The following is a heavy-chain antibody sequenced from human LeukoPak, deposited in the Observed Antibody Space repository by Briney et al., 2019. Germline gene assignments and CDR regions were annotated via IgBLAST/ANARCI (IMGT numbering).Heavy chain of an antibody. V-gene: IGHV3-30*04. CDR1: GFTFSSYA. J-gene: IGHJ4*02. CDR2: ISYDGSNK. D-gene: IGHD1-26*01. CDR3: AKKAQYNGNYPLDY. Sequence: GGSLRLSCAASGFTFSSYAMHWVRQAPGKGLEWVAVISYDGSNKYYADSVKGRFTISRDNSKNTLYLQMNSLRAEDTALYFCAKKAQYNGNYPLDYWGQGTLVTVSS.